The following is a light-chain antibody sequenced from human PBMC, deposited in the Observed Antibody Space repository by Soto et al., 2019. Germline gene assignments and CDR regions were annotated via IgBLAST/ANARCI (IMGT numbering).Light chain of an antibody. J-gene: IGKJ3*01. Sequence: DIQMTPSPSSLSASVGARVTITSRASQSISSYLNWYQQKPGKAPKLLIYAASSLQSGVPSRFSGSGSGTDFTLTISSLQPEDFATYYCQQSYSTPLLFGPGTKVDIK. CDR3: QQSYSTPLL. V-gene: IGKV1-39*01. CDR1: QSISSY. CDR2: AAS.